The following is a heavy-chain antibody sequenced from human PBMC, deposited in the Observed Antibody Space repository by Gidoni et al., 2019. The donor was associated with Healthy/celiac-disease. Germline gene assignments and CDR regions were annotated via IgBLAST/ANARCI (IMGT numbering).Heavy chain of an antibody. CDR3: TRDSPRITMVRGVIPFPEY. V-gene: IGHV3-49*03. D-gene: IGHD3-10*01. J-gene: IGHJ4*02. CDR2: IRSKAYGGTT. CDR1: GFTFGDYA. Sequence: EVQLVESGGGLVQPGRSLRLSCTASGFTFGDYAMSWFRQAPGKGLEWVGFIRSKAYGGTTEYAASVKGRFTISRDDSKSIAYLQMNSLKTEDTAVYYCTRDSPRITMVRGVIPFPEYWGQGTLVTVSS.